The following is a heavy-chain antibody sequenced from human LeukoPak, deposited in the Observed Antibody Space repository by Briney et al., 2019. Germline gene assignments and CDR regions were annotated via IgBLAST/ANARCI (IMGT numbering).Heavy chain of an antibody. CDR3: ARGYGAARSSYYYYMDV. CDR1: GNSFGDYY. CDR2: INHSGST. D-gene: IGHD6-6*01. V-gene: IGHV4-34*01. J-gene: IGHJ6*03. Sequence: SETLSLTCTVSGNSFGDYYWSWIRQPPGKGLEWIGEINHSGSTNYNPSLKSRVTISVDTSKNQFSLKLSSVTAADTAVYYCARGYGAARSSYYYYMDVWGKGTTVTVSS.